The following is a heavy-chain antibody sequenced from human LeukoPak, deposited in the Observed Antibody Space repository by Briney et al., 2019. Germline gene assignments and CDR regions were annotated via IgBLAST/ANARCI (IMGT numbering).Heavy chain of an antibody. D-gene: IGHD6-19*01. V-gene: IGHV3-48*03. CDR3: AREEVAGIYFDY. Sequence: PGGSLRLSCAASGFTFSSYEMNWVRQAPGKGLEWGSYISSSGSTIYYADSVKGRFTISRDNAKNSLYLQMNSLRAEDTAVYYCAREEVAGIYFDYWGQGTLVTVSS. CDR2: ISSSGSTI. J-gene: IGHJ4*02. CDR1: GFTFSSYE.